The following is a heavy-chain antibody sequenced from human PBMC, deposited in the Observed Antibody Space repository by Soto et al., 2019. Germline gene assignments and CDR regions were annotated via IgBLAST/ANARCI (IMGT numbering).Heavy chain of an antibody. J-gene: IGHJ6*02. Sequence: GESLKISCKGSGYSFTSYWIGWVRQMPGKGLEWMGIIYPGDSDTRYSPPFQGQVTISADKSISTAYLQWSSLKASDTAMYYCARHNGATGYYYYGMDVWGQGTTVTVSS. V-gene: IGHV5-51*01. CDR3: ARHNGATGYYYYGMDV. CDR2: IYPGDSDT. CDR1: GYSFTSYW. D-gene: IGHD4-17*01.